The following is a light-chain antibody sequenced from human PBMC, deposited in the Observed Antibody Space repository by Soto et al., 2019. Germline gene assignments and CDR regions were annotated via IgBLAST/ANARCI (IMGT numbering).Light chain of an antibody. CDR1: QSLLYSDGKTF. Sequence: VVMTQSPLSLPVTLGQPASVSCRSSQSLLYSDGKTFLTWFHQRPGQAPRRLIYEVSNRDSGVPDRFSGSGSGTDFTLKISRVEAEDVGLSYCMQGTHWPLTFGGGTKVDIK. CDR3: MQGTHWPLT. J-gene: IGKJ4*01. V-gene: IGKV2-30*01. CDR2: EVS.